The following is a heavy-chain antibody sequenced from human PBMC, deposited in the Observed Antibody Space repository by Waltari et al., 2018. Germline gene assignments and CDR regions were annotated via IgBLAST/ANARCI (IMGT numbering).Heavy chain of an antibody. D-gene: IGHD1-26*01. CDR2: IYYSGST. J-gene: IGHJ6*02. V-gene: IGHV4-59*12. CDR3: ARSASGSYGAYYYYGMDV. Sequence: QVQLQESGPGLVKPSETLSLTCTVSGGSIRSYYWSWIRQPPGKGLEWIGYIYYSGSTNYNPSLKSRVTISVDTSKNQFSLKLSSVTAADTAVYYCARSASGSYGAYYYYGMDVWGQGTTVTVSS. CDR1: GGSIRSYY.